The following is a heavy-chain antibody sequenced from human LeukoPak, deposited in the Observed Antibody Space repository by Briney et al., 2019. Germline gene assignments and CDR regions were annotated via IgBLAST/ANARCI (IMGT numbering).Heavy chain of an antibody. CDR1: GFTFSTYG. CDR3: AKVAEMATTTGYFDY. V-gene: IGHV3-30*18. J-gene: IGHJ4*02. D-gene: IGHD5-24*01. CDR2: VSYGGNEK. Sequence: GGSLRLSCAASGFTFSTYGMLWVRQAPGKGLEWAAVVSYGGNEKYYADSVKGRFTISRDNSKNTLYLQMNSLRTEDAAVYYCAKVAEMATTTGYFDYWGQGTLVTVYS.